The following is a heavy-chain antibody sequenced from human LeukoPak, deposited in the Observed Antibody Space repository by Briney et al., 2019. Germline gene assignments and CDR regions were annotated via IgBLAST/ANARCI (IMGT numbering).Heavy chain of an antibody. Sequence: GSLRLSCAASGFTFSSYAMSWIRQPPGKGLEGIGYIYYSGSTNYNPSLKSRVTISVDTSKNQFSLKLSSVTAADTAVYYCARVVGSIAAAGNFDYWGQGTLVTVSS. J-gene: IGHJ4*02. V-gene: IGHV4-59*01. CDR3: ARVVGSIAAAGNFDY. D-gene: IGHD6-13*01. CDR2: IYYSGST. CDR1: GFTFSSYA.